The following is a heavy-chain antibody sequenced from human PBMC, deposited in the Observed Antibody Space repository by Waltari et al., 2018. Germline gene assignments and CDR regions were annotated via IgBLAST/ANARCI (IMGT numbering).Heavy chain of an antibody. Sequence: LVESGGGLVQPGGSLRLSCAASGFTFSDHYMDWVRQAPGKGLEWVGRTRNKANTYTTEYAASVKGRFTIARDGSKNSLYLQMNSLKTEDTAVYYCAREREYIYGIGDAFDIWGQGTMVTVS. J-gene: IGHJ3*02. V-gene: IGHV3-72*01. D-gene: IGHD5-18*01. CDR3: AREREYIYGIGDAFDI. CDR2: TRNKANTYTT. CDR1: GFTFSDHY.